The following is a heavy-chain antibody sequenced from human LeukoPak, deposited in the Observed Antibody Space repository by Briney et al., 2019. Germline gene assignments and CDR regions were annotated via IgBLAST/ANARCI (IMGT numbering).Heavy chain of an antibody. J-gene: IGHJ5*02. V-gene: IGHV3-7*03. Sequence: PGGSLRLSCAASGFTFSSYWMSWVRQAPGKGLEWVANIKQDGSEKYYVDSVKGRFTISRDNAKNSLYLQMNSLRAEDTAVYYCAKCSRNLPYSSSEGFDPWGQGTLVTVSS. CDR3: AKCSRNLPYSSSEGFDP. CDR1: GFTFSSYW. CDR2: IKQDGSEK. D-gene: IGHD6-6*01.